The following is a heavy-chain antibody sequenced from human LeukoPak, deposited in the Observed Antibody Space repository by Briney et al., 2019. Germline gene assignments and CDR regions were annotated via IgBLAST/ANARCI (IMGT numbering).Heavy chain of an antibody. D-gene: IGHD6-6*01. J-gene: IGHJ4*02. Sequence: SGTLSLTCTVSGGSISSGGYYWSWIRQHPGKGLEWIGYIYYSGSTYYNPSLKSRVTISVDTSKNQFSLKLSSVTAADTAVYYCARDVNAAARFDYWGQGTLVTVSS. CDR1: GGSISSGGYY. V-gene: IGHV4-31*03. CDR3: ARDVNAAARFDY. CDR2: IYYSGST.